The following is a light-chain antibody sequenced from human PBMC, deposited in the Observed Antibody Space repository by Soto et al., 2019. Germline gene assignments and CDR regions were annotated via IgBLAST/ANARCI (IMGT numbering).Light chain of an antibody. V-gene: IGLV2-8*01. CDR3: SSFAGTTNLWV. J-gene: IGLJ2*01. Sequence: QSALTQPPSASGSPGQSVTISCTGTSSDVGGYNYVSWYQQHPGKAPKLMISEVTKRPSGVPDRFSGSKSGNTASLTVSGLQAEDEADYYCSSFAGTTNLWVFGGGTKLPS. CDR1: SSDVGGYNY. CDR2: EVT.